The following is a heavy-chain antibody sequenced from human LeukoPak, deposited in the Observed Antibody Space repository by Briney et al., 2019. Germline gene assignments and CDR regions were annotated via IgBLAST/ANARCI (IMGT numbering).Heavy chain of an antibody. CDR2: IYTSGST. V-gene: IGHV4-61*02. Sequence: PSETLSLTCTVSGGSISSGSYYWSWIRQPAGKGLEWIGRIYTSGSTNYNPSLKSRVTISVDTSKNQFSLKLSSVTAADTAVYYCARDGSGWYNWSDPWGQGTLVTVSS. CDR3: ARDGSGWYNWSDP. J-gene: IGHJ5*02. D-gene: IGHD6-19*01. CDR1: GGSISSGSYY.